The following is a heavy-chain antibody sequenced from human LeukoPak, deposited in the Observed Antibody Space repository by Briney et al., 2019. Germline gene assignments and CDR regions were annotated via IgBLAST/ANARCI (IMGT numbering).Heavy chain of an antibody. CDR3: ARGKTMVYCGGDCYRFDN. D-gene: IGHD2-21*02. CDR1: GYTFTSYY. Sequence: ASVKVSCKASGYTFTSYYMHWVRQAPGQGLEWMGIINPSGGSTSYAQKFQGRVTMTRDTSISPAYMEVSRLLSGDTAVYYCARGKTMVYCGGDCYRFDNWGQGTLVTVSS. CDR2: INPSGGST. J-gene: IGHJ4*02. V-gene: IGHV1-46*01.